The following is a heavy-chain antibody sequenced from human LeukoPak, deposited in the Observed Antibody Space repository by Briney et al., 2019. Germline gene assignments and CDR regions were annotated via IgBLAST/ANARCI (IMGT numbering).Heavy chain of an antibody. D-gene: IGHD1-26*01. V-gene: IGHV3-74*01. J-gene: IGHJ4*02. Sequence: PGGSLRLSCAASGFTFSSYWMHWVRQAPGKGLVWVSRINGDGSSTSYADSVKGRFTISRDNAKNTLYLQMNSLRAEDTAVYYCARAPKWERHFDYWGQGTLVTVSS. CDR3: ARAPKWERHFDY. CDR1: GFTFSSYW. CDR2: INGDGSST.